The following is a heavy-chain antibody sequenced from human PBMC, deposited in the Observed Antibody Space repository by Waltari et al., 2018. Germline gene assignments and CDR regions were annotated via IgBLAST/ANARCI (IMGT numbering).Heavy chain of an antibody. D-gene: IGHD1-26*01. CDR3: ARAREGMDV. CDR1: GYSISSGYS. Sequence: QVQLQESGPGLVKPSETLSLTCAVSGYSISSGYSWGWIRQPPGKGLEWIGSIYHSGSTYYNPSLKSRVTISVDTSKNQFSLKLSSVTAADTDVYYCARAREGMDVWGQGTTVTVSS. V-gene: IGHV4-38-2*01. J-gene: IGHJ6*02. CDR2: IYHSGST.